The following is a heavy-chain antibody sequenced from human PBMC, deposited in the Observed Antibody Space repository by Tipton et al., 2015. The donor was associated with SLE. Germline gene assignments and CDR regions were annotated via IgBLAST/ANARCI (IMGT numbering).Heavy chain of an antibody. CDR3: ATSDFYGSGQGLDV. CDR1: GGSISSSSYP. V-gene: IGHV4-39*07. D-gene: IGHD3-10*01. Sequence: TLSLTCTVSGGSISSSSYPWAWLRQPPGKGLEGIGSVYYSGKTSYHPSLMSRVIISEDTSTNQFSLILSSVTAADTAVYYRATSDFYGSGQGLDVWGQGTTVTVSS. J-gene: IGHJ6*02. CDR2: VYYSGKT.